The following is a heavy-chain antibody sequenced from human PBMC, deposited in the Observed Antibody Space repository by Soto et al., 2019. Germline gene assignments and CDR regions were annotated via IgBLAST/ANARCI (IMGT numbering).Heavy chain of an antibody. D-gene: IGHD3-16*01. Sequence: SETLSLTCSVSGGSISSGGYYLSWIRQHPGKGLEWIGYIYYSGSTYYNPSLKSRVTISVDTSKNQFSLKLSSVTAADTAVYYCARGGLWELDYWGQGTLVTVSS. J-gene: IGHJ4*02. CDR2: IYYSGST. V-gene: IGHV4-31*03. CDR1: GGSISSGGYY. CDR3: ARGGLWELDY.